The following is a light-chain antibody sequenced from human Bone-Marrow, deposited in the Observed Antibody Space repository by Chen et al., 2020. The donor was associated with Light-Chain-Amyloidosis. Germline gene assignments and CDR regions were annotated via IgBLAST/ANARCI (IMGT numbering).Light chain of an antibody. Sequence: EIVLTQSPGTLSLSPGDRATLSCRASQSVHNNYVAWYQQRPDQPPTLLIFHTSTRAADIPDRFSGSGSGTDFALTISSLEPEDFAVYFCQQYGTSPLTFGVGSKVEIK. J-gene: IGKJ4*01. V-gene: IGKV3-20*01. CDR1: QSVHNNY. CDR2: HTS. CDR3: QQYGTSPLT.